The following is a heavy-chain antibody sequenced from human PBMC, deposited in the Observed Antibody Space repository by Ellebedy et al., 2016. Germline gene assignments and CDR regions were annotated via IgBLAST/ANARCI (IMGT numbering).Heavy chain of an antibody. J-gene: IGHJ4*02. Sequence: SVKVSCXASGGTFSSYAISWVRQAPGQGLEWMGGIIPIFGTANYAQKFQGRVTITADESTSTAYMELSSLRSEDTAVYYCARTTTNYDFWSGYGYWGQGTLVTVSS. CDR2: IIPIFGTA. V-gene: IGHV1-69*13. D-gene: IGHD3-3*01. CDR1: GGTFSSYA. CDR3: ARTTTNYDFWSGYGY.